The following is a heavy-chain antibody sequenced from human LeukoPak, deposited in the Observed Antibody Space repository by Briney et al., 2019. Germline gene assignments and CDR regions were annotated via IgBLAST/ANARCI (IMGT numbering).Heavy chain of an antibody. CDR2: MSPNSGDT. D-gene: IGHD7-27*01. CDR1: GYTFTIYD. J-gene: IGHJ4*02. CDR3: ARGPPNWGYDS. V-gene: IGHV1-8*01. Sequence: ASVAVSFKASGYTFTIYDFNWVRQATGQRPEWMGWMSPNSGDTGYSQKFQDRVTMTRNTAISTAYMELSSLRSDATAVYYCARGPPNWGYDSWGPGTLVTVSS.